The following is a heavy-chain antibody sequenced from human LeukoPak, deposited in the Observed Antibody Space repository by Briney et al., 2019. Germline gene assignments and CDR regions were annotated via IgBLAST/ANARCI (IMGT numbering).Heavy chain of an antibody. V-gene: IGHV1-69*13. CDR3: ARDRRGGSSRSQGFDP. Sequence: ASVKVSCKASGATFTTYAIIWVRQAPGHGLEWMGGIIPIFGTANYAQKFQGRVTITADESTSTAYMELSSLRSEDTAVYYCARDRRGGSSRSQGFDPWGQGTLVTVSS. CDR1: GATFTTYA. J-gene: IGHJ5*02. D-gene: IGHD6-13*01. CDR2: IIPIFGTA.